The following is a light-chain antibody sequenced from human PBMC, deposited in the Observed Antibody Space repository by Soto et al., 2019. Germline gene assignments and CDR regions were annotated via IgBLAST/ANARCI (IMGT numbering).Light chain of an antibody. V-gene: IGLV3-21*04. J-gene: IGLJ2*01. CDR1: NIGSKS. CDR3: RVRDSGSDPVV. Sequence: SYELTQPPSVSVAPGKTARITSGGNNIGSKSVHWYQQKPGQAPVLVIYYDSDRPSGLPERLCGYNSGNTATLTISRVEAGDEADYYCRVRDSGSDPVVFGGGTQLTVL. CDR2: YDS.